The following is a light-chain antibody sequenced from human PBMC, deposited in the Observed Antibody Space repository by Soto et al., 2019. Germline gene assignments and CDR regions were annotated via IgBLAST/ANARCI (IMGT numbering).Light chain of an antibody. CDR1: QTIIIY. V-gene: IGKV1-39*01. CDR3: QQSYSTPIT. CDR2: RAS. Sequence: DIQITQSPSSLSASVGDRVTITCRTCQTIIIYLNWYQRKPGKSLKLLIFRASNLQTEVPSRFTGSGSGTDFALTISSLQPEDFAAYYCQQSYSTPITCGQGTRLEIK. J-gene: IGKJ5*01.